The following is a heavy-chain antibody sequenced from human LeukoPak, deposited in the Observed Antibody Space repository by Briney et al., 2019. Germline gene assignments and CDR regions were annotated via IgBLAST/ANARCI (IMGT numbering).Heavy chain of an antibody. CDR1: GGSFSGYY. CDR3: VARVEWGIYGSGRPDTFDI. CDR2: INHSGST. J-gene: IGHJ3*02. Sequence: PSETLSLTCAVYGGSFSGYYWSWIRQPPGKGLEWIGEINHSGSTNYNPSLKSRVTISVDMSKNQLSLRLTSVTAADTAVYFCVARVEWGIYGSGRPDTFDIWGQGTMVTVSS. V-gene: IGHV4-34*01. D-gene: IGHD3-10*01.